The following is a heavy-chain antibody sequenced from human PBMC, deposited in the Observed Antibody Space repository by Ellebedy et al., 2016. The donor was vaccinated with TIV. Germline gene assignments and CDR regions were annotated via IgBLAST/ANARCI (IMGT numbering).Heavy chain of an antibody. CDR2: IYYSGST. Sequence: MPSETLSLTCTVSGGSISSYYWSWIRQPPGKGLEWIGYIYYSGSTNYNPSLKSRVTISVDTSKNQFSLKLSSVTAADTAVYYCARGPSSSFGVVIDYWGQGTLVTVSS. V-gene: IGHV4-59*01. J-gene: IGHJ4*02. CDR1: GGSISSYY. D-gene: IGHD3-3*01. CDR3: ARGPSSSFGVVIDY.